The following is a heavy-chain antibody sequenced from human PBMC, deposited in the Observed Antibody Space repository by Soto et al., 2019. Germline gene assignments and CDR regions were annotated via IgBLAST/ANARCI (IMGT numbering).Heavy chain of an antibody. CDR1: GYTFINYG. CDR3: ARDQVTGAYYFDY. D-gene: IGHD3-9*01. CDR2: ISAYTADT. V-gene: IGHV1-18*01. Sequence: QVQLVQSGAEVKKPGASVKVSCKASGYTFINYGISWVQQAPGQGLEWMGWISAYTADTNFAQNLQGRVTMAIDTSTSTAYMELRSLRSDDTAVYYCARDQVTGAYYFDYWGQGTLVTVS. J-gene: IGHJ4*02.